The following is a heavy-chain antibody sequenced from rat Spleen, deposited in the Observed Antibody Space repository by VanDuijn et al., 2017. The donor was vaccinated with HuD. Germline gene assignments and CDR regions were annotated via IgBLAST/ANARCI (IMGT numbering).Heavy chain of an antibody. V-gene: IGHV3-3*01. CDR1: AYSITSSYR. CDR2: INSAGST. Sequence: EVQLQESGPGLVKPSQSLSLTCSVTAYSITSSYRWNWIRKFPGNKLEWMGYINSAGSTNYNPSLKSRISITRDTSKNQFFLQVNSVTTEDTATYYCARSDYYYSNYIPFAFWGQGTLVTVSS. CDR3: ARSDYYYSNYIPFAF. D-gene: IGHD1-2*01. J-gene: IGHJ3*01.